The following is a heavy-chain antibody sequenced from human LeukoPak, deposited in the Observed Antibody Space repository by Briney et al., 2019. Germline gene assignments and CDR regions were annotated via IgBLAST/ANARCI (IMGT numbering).Heavy chain of an antibody. CDR2: ISGSGGST. D-gene: IGHD6-19*01. CDR1: GFTFSSYA. V-gene: IGHV3-23*01. Sequence: GGSLRLSCAASGFTFSSYAMSWVRQAPGKGLEWVSAISGSGGSTYYADSVKGLFTISRDNSKNTLYLQMNSLRAEDTAVYYCAKGAVAGPIELWFDPWGQGTLVTVSS. J-gene: IGHJ5*02. CDR3: AKGAVAGPIELWFDP.